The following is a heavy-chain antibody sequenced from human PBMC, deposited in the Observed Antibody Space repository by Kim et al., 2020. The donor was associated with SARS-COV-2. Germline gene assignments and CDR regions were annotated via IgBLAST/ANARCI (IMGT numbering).Heavy chain of an antibody. Sequence: GGSLRLSCVASGFTFSDYTMNWVRQAPGKGLEWVSSIGSDSNYIYYADSVKGRFTISRDNAKNSLYLQMNSLRAEDTAVYYCARGANSEHYSSISNDWG. CDR1: GFTFSDYT. V-gene: IGHV3-21*06. D-gene: IGHD2-8*01. J-gene: IGHJ6*02. CDR3: ARGANSEHYSSISND. CDR2: IGSDSNYI.